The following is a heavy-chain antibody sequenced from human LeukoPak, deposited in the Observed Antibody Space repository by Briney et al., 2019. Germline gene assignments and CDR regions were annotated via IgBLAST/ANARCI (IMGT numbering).Heavy chain of an antibody. D-gene: IGHD3-3*01. V-gene: IGHV4-61*02. J-gene: IGHJ4*02. CDR2: IYTSGST. Sequence: SETLSLTCTVSGGSISSGSYYWSWLRRPAGKGLEWIGRIYTSGSTNYNPSLKRRVTISVDTSKNQFSLKLSSVTAADTAVYYCARAEGYDFWSGYFRFGSFDYWGQGTLVTVSS. CDR1: GGSISSGSYY. CDR3: ARAEGYDFWSGYFRFGSFDY.